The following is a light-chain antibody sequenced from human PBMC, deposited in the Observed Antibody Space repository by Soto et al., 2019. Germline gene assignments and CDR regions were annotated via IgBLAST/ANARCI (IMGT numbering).Light chain of an antibody. V-gene: IGKV3-20*01. Sequence: EIVSPQSPGTLSLSPGERATLSCRASQSVSSYYLAWYQQKPGQAPRPLIYAASSRATGIPDRFRGGGSGTDFTITISILERGDFAVYYCQQCGRAPWTFGKGNKVEIK. CDR2: AAS. CDR3: QQCGRAPWT. J-gene: IGKJ1*01. CDR1: QSVSSYY.